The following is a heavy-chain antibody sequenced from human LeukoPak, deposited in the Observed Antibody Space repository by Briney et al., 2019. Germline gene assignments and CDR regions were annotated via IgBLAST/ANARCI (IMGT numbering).Heavy chain of an antibody. Sequence: SQTLSLTCTVSGGSISSGGYYWSWIRQHPGKGLEWFGYIYYSGSTYYSPSLKSRVTISVDASKNQFSLKLSSVTAADTAVYYCARDYYDSSGYYLAAFDIWGQGTMVTVSS. J-gene: IGHJ3*02. CDR1: GGSISSGGYY. V-gene: IGHV4-31*03. CDR3: ARDYYDSSGYYLAAFDI. CDR2: IYYSGST. D-gene: IGHD3-22*01.